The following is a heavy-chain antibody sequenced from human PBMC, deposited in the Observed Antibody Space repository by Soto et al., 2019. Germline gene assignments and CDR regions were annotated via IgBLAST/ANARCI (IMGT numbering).Heavy chain of an antibody. V-gene: IGHV1-18*01. CDR1: GYTFTSYG. CDR3: ARDGVERDYYYYGMDV. J-gene: IGHJ6*02. CDR2: ISAYNGNT. Sequence: QVQLVQSGAEVKKPGASVKVSCKASGYTFTSYGISWVRQAPGQGLEWMGWISAYNGNTNYAQKLQGRVTMTTDTATSTAYMELRSLRSDDTAVNYCARDGVERDYYYYGMDVWGQGTTVTVSS. D-gene: IGHD1-1*01.